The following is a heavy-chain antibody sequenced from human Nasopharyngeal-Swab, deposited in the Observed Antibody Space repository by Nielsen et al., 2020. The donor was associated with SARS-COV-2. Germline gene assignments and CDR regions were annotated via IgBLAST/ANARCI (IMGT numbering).Heavy chain of an antibody. CDR2: IYYSGST. Sequence: GSLRLSCAASGFTFSDYYMSWIRQSPGKGLEWIGYIYYSGSTDYNPSLKGRVTISVDTSKNQFSLKLNSVTAADTAVYYCARRETIVGSFDYWGQGTLVTVSS. D-gene: IGHD1-26*01. J-gene: IGHJ4*02. CDR3: ARRETIVGSFDY. V-gene: IGHV4-59*08. CDR1: GFTFSDYY.